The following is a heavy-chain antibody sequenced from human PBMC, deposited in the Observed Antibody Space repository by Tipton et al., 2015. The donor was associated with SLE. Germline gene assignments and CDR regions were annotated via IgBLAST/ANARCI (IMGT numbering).Heavy chain of an antibody. Sequence: TLSLTCTVSGGSISSGGYYWSWIRPHPGKGLEWIGYIYYSGCTNYNPSLKSRVTISVDTSKNQFSLKLSSVTAADTAVYYCAREGIVSTGAFDIWGQGTMVTVSS. CDR3: AREGIVSTGAFDI. J-gene: IGHJ3*02. CDR1: GGSISSGGYY. CDR2: IYYSGCT. V-gene: IGHV4-61*08. D-gene: IGHD2-15*01.